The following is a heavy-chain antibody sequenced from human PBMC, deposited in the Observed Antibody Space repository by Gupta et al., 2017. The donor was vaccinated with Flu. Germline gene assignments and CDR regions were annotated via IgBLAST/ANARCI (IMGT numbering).Heavy chain of an antibody. V-gene: IGHV1-18*01. CDR3: AREAFNRAYFDY. D-gene: IGHD1-14*01. CDR1: CVTFTGYG. J-gene: IGHJ4*02. Sequence: QVQLVQSGAAVKKPGASVKVSCKTSCVTFTGYGITGVRQAPGQGLEWMAWISVYNGNTNYAQNLEGRVTVTTDTSTNTAYMELKSLTSDDTAVYFCAREAFNRAYFDYWGQGTLVTVSS. CDR2: ISVYNGNT.